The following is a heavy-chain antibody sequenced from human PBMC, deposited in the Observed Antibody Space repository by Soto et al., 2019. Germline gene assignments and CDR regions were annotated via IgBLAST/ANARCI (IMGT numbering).Heavy chain of an antibody. CDR1: GGSIISSPYW. Sequence: QLRLQESGPGLVKPSETLSLICTVSGGSIISSPYWWGWVRQPPGKRPEWIASIYRDGATYYNPSLNSRGTVFVDSSKNQFSLKLTSVTAADTAIYYCARLAGSSFFIYWGQGNRVTVSS. D-gene: IGHD6-6*01. CDR3: ARLAGSSFFIY. CDR2: IYRDGAT. V-gene: IGHV4-39*01. J-gene: IGHJ4*02.